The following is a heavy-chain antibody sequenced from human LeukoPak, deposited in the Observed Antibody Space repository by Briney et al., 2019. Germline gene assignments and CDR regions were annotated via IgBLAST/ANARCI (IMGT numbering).Heavy chain of an antibody. J-gene: IGHJ4*02. V-gene: IGHV3-30*02. CDR1: GFTFSNSG. Sequence: GGSLRLSCSVSGFTFSNSGMHWVRQAPGKGLEWVAYIRKDENTKYYAEPVKGRFTTSRDNSKNTVFLQMNSLRTEDTAIYYCVNFFGETFDSWGQGTLVIVSS. CDR2: IRKDENTK. CDR3: VNFFGETFDS. D-gene: IGHD3-10*01.